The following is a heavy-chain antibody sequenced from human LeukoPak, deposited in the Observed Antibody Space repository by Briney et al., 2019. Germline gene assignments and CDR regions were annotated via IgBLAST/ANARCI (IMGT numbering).Heavy chain of an antibody. V-gene: IGHV4-61*02. Sequence: SETLSLTCTVSGGSISSGSYYWSWIRQPAGKGLEWIGRIYTSGSTNYNPSLKSRVTISVDTSKNQFSLKLSSMTAADTAVYYCAAGSSTWYGNRHYDYWGQGALVTVSS. D-gene: IGHD6-13*01. J-gene: IGHJ4*02. CDR3: AAGSSTWYGNRHYDY. CDR2: IYTSGST. CDR1: GGSISSGSYY.